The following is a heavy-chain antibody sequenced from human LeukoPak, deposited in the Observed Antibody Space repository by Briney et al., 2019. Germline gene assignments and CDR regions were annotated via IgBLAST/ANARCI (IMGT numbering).Heavy chain of an antibody. CDR2: IYTSGST. Sequence: SETLSLTCTVSGGSISSYYWSWIRQPPGKGLEWIGRIYTSGSTNYNPSLKSRVTISVDTSKNQFSLKLSSVTAADTAVYYCARDRHYCSSTSCRYYYYYYMDVWGKGTTVTISS. CDR3: ARDRHYCSSTSCRYYYYYYMDV. J-gene: IGHJ6*03. CDR1: GGSISSYY. V-gene: IGHV4-4*08. D-gene: IGHD2-2*01.